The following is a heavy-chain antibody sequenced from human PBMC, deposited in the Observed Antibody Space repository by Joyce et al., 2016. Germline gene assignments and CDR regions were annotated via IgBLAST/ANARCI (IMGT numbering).Heavy chain of an antibody. CDR1: GFTFTGNS. V-gene: IGHV3-7*01. Sequence: EVQLVESGGGLVQPGGSLRLSCAASGFTFTGNSMSWLRQAPGGGLEGVANIKQDGRAVYYLDSVKGRFTVSRDNARSLVHLQMVSLRVEDTALYYCARGKAFDVWGQGTMVTVSS. CDR2: IKQDGRAV. CDR3: ARGKAFDV. J-gene: IGHJ3*01.